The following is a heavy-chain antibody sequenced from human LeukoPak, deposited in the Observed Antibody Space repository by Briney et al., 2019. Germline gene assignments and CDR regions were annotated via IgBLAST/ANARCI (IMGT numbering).Heavy chain of an antibody. Sequence: PSETLSLTCAVSGYSISSGYYWSWIRQPPGKGLEWIGYIYYSGSTNYNPSLKSRVTISVDTSKNQFSLKLSSVTAADTAVYYCARAKLLRFDYWGQGTLVTVSS. CDR2: IYYSGST. V-gene: IGHV4-61*01. CDR1: GYSISSGYY. J-gene: IGHJ4*02. D-gene: IGHD1-26*01. CDR3: ARAKLLRFDY.